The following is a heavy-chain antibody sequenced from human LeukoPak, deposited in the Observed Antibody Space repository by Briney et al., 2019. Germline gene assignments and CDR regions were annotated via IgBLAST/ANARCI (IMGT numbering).Heavy chain of an antibody. CDR3: ARADYADAFDI. CDR2: ISTSSSYT. J-gene: IGHJ3*02. CDR1: GFTFSSYS. D-gene: IGHD4-17*01. Sequence: PGGSLRLSCAASGFTFSSYSMNWVRQAPGKGLEWVSSISTSSSYTYYADSVKGRFTISRDNAKNSLYLQMSSLRAADTAVYYCARADYADAFDIWGQGTMVTVSS. V-gene: IGHV3-21*01.